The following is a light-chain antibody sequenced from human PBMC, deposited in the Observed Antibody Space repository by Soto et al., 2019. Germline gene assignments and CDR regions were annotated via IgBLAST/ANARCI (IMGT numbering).Light chain of an antibody. CDR2: DAS. Sequence: EIVLTQSPGTLSLSPGERATLSCRASRSVTSNSLPWYQQKPGQAPRLLIYDASSRATGIPDRFSGSGSGTDFTLTISILEPEDFAVYYCQHYGSSPQTFGHGTKVEIK. CDR3: QHYGSSPQT. V-gene: IGKV3-20*01. J-gene: IGKJ1*01. CDR1: RSVTSNS.